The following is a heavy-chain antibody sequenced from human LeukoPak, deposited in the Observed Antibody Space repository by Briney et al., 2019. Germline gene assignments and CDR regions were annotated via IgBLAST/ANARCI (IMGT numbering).Heavy chain of an antibody. CDR3: AKDKVKGYSGYDSYFDY. CDR2: ISGSGGST. CDR1: GFTFSSYA. V-gene: IGHV3-23*01. Sequence: GGSLGLSCAASGFTFSSYAMSWVRQAPGKGLEWVSAISGSGGSTYYADSVKGRFTISRDNSKNTLYLQMNSLRAEDTAVYYCAKDKVKGYSGYDSYFDYWGQGTLVTVSS. J-gene: IGHJ4*02. D-gene: IGHD5-12*01.